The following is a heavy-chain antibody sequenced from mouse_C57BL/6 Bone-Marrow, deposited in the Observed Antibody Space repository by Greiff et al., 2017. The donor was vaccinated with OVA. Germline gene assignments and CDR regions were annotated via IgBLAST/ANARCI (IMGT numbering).Heavy chain of an antibody. CDR2: IWSDGST. CDR3: ARHDLSGYYAMDY. V-gene: IGHV2-6-1*01. J-gene: IGHJ4*01. CDR1: GFSLTSYG. Sequence: VMLVESGPGLVAPSQSLSITCTVSGFSLTSYGVHWVRQPPGKGLEWLVVIWSDGSTTYNSALKSRLSISKDNSKSQVFLKMNSLQTDDTAMYYCARHDLSGYYAMDYWGQGTSVTVSS.